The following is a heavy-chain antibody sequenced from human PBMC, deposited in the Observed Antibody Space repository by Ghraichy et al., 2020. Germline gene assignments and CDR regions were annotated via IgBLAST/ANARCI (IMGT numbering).Heavy chain of an antibody. D-gene: IGHD5-12*01. J-gene: IGHJ4*02. Sequence: GSLRLSCAASGFTFSSCAMAWVRQAPGKGLEWVTLIAVSDDFTYYADSVKGRFTISRDNSKKMLFLQMNSLRAEDTAVYFCAKARCSGYGCDYFDYWGQGTLVIVSS. CDR1: GFTFSSCA. CDR3: AKARCSGYGCDYFDY. V-gene: IGHV3-23*01. CDR2: IAVSDDFT.